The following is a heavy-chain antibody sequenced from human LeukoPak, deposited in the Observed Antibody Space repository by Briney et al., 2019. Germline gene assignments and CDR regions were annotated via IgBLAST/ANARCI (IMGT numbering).Heavy chain of an antibody. V-gene: IGHV4-59*01. J-gene: IGHJ4*02. CDR3: ARGLGTSDF. Sequence: SETLSLTCAVYGGSFSGYYWSWIRQPPGKGLEWIGYIYYSGSTSHNPSLKSRVTISIDTSKNQFSLRLSSVTAADTAVYYCARGLGTSDFWGQGTLVTVSS. CDR1: GGSFSGYY. CDR2: IYYSGST. D-gene: IGHD4-11*01.